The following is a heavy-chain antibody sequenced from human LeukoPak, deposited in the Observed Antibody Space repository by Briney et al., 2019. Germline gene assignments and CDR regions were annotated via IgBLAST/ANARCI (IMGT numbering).Heavy chain of an antibody. CDR1: GFTVSINY. CDR3: ARGFSSSWYGYFDY. Sequence: GGSLRLSCAASGFTVSINYMSWVRQPPGKGLEWVSVIFSGGSTYYADSVKGRFTISRDNSKNTLYLQMNNLRAEDTAVYYCARGFSSSWYGYFDYWGQGTLVTVSS. J-gene: IGHJ4*02. CDR2: IFSGGST. V-gene: IGHV3-53*03. D-gene: IGHD6-13*01.